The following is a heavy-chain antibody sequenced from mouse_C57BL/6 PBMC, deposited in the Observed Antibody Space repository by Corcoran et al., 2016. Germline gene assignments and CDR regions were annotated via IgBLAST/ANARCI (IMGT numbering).Heavy chain of an antibody. CDR3: AKGAFYYGYGWFVY. CDR2: INPYNGGT. J-gene: IGHJ3*01. CDR1: GYTFTDYY. V-gene: IGHV1-19*01. Sequence: EVQLQQSGPVLVKPGASVKMSCKASGYTFTDYYMNWVKQSHGKSLEWIGVINPYNGGTSYNQKFKGKATLTVDKSSSTAYMELNSLTSEDSAVYYCAKGAFYYGYGWFVYWGQGTLVTVSA. D-gene: IGHD2-2*01.